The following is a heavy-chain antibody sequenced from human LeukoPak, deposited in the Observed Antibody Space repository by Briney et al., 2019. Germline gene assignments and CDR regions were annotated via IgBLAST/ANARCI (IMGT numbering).Heavy chain of an antibody. CDR2: IIPIFGTA. V-gene: IGHV1-69*05. J-gene: IGHJ5*02. Sequence: SVKVSCKAPGGTFSSYAISWVRQAPGQGLEWMGGIIPIFGTANYAQKFQGRVRITTDESTSTAHMELSSLRSEDTAVYYCARVPSGSYTRFDPWGQGTLVTVSS. CDR1: GGTFSSYA. D-gene: IGHD1-26*01. CDR3: ARVPSGSYTRFDP.